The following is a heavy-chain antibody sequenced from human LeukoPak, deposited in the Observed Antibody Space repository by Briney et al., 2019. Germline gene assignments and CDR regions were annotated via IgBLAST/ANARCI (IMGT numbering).Heavy chain of an antibody. CDR2: ISYDGSNK. D-gene: IGHD3-10*01. J-gene: IGHJ6*03. CDR1: GFTFSSYA. V-gene: IGHV3-30-3*01. CDR3: ARGFDPSYYYYYMDV. Sequence: GRSLRLSCAASGFTFSSYAMHWVREAPGKGLEWVAVISYDGSNKYYADSVKGRFTISRDNSKNTLYLQMNSLRAEDTAVYYCARGFDPSYYYYYMDVWGKGTTVTVSS.